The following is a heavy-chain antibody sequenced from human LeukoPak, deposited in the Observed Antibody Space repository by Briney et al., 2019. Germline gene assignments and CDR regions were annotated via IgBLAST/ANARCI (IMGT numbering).Heavy chain of an antibody. D-gene: IGHD3-10*01. CDR1: GGSFSGYY. Sequence: SETLSLTCAVYGGSFSGYYWNWIRQPPGKGLEWIGEINHSGSTNYNPSLKSRVTISVDTSKNQFSLKLSSVTAADTAVYYCARAGVGNWFGPWGQGTLVTVSS. CDR2: INHSGST. V-gene: IGHV4-34*01. J-gene: IGHJ5*02. CDR3: ARAGVGNWFGP.